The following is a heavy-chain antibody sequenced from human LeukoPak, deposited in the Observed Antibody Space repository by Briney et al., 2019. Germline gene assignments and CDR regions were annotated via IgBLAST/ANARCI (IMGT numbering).Heavy chain of an antibody. V-gene: IGHV3-23*01. CDR2: LSGSGGSA. CDR1: GFAFTNYA. CDR3: ANCAGSSSWLEYYYMDV. D-gene: IGHD6-13*01. J-gene: IGHJ6*03. Sequence: GGSLRLSCAASGFAFTNYAMTWVRQAPGKGLEWVSALSGSGGSAYYEDSVKGRFTISRDNSKNTLYLQMNTLRAEDTAVYYCANCAGSSSWLEYYYMDVWGKGTTVTVSS.